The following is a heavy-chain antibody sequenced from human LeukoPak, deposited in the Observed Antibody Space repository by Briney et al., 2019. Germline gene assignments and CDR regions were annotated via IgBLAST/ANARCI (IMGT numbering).Heavy chain of an antibody. Sequence: PGGSLSLSCAASGFTVSSNYMSWVRQAPGKGLEWVSVIYSGGSTYYADSVKGRFTISRDNSKNTLYLQMNSLRAEDTAVYYCARDNEKHYYYYGMDVWGQGTTVTVSS. CDR2: IYSGGST. J-gene: IGHJ6*02. V-gene: IGHV3-66*02. CDR3: ARDNEKHYYYYGMDV. D-gene: IGHD1-1*01. CDR1: GFTVSSNY.